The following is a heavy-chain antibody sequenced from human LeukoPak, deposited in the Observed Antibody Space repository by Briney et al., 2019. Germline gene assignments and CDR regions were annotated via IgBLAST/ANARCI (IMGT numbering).Heavy chain of an antibody. V-gene: IGHV1-2*02. D-gene: IGHD6-19*01. Sequence: ASVKVSCKASGGTFSSYAISWVRQAPGQGLEWMGWINPNSGGTNYAQKFQGRVTMTRDTSISTAYMELSRLRSDDTAVYYCARVEAVAGFCGYWGQGTLVTVSS. CDR1: GGTFSSYA. CDR2: INPNSGGT. CDR3: ARVEAVAGFCGY. J-gene: IGHJ4*02.